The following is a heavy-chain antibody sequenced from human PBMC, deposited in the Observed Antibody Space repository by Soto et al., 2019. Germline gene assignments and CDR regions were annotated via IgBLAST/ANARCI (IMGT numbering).Heavy chain of an antibody. Sequence: SETLSLTCAVYGGSFSGYYWSWIRQPPGKGLEWIGEINHSGSTNYNLSLKSRVTMSVDTCKNQFSLKLSSVTAADTVVYYCARRKLSGGFDPLGQGTLVTVSS. V-gene: IGHV4-34*01. CDR3: ARRKLSGGFDP. CDR1: GGSFSGYY. D-gene: IGHD1-26*01. J-gene: IGHJ5*02. CDR2: INHSGST.